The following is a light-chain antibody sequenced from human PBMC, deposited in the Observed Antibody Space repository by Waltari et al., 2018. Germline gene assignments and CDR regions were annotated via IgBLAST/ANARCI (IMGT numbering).Light chain of an antibody. J-gene: IGLJ1*01. Sequence: QSALTQPASVSGSPGQSITISCSGTDSDVGAYDFVSWYQQHPGKAPHLIIYEVSNRPSGISNLFSASSSGNTASLTISGLQAEDEADYYCSSYTTSSAPGVFGTGTRVTVL. CDR2: EVS. CDR1: DSDVGAYDF. V-gene: IGLV2-14*01. CDR3: SSYTTSSAPGV.